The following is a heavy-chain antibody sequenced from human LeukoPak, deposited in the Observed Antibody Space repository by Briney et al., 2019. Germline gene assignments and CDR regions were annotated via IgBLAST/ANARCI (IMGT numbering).Heavy chain of an antibody. CDR1: GYTFTGYY. CDR3: ATARCGGDCFPSFDY. D-gene: IGHD2-21*02. Sequence: ASVKVSCKASGYTFTGYYIHWVRQAPGQGLEWMGWVNPNSGGTNYAQKFQGWATMTRDTSINTAYMELNRLNPDDTAVYYCATARCGGDCFPSFDYWGQGTLVTVSS. CDR2: VNPNSGGT. J-gene: IGHJ4*02. V-gene: IGHV1-2*04.